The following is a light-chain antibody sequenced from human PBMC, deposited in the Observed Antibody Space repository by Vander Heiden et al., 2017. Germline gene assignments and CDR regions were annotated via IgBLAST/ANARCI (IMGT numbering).Light chain of an antibody. CDR3: QQYDNAPLT. V-gene: IGKV1-33*01. J-gene: IGKJ4*01. CDR1: RGITTY. CDR2: DAS. Sequence: DIQMTQAPSSLSASVGDRVTITCQASRGITTYLNWFQQKPGKAPKSLIYDASNLKTGVPSRFSGSGSGTHFTLTISSLQPEDSATYYCQQYDNAPLTFGGGTKVEIK.